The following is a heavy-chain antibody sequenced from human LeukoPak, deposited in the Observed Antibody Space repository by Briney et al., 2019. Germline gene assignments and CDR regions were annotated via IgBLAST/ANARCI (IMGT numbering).Heavy chain of an antibody. CDR1: GFTFSSYA. J-gene: IGHJ4*02. CDR2: IRDSGSST. V-gene: IGHV3-23*01. CDR3: VKGDYLLDY. Sequence: GGSLRLSCAASGFTFSSYAMSWVRQAPGKGLEWVSAIRDSGSSTHYADSVKGRFTISRDNSKNTLYLQMSSLRAEDTAVYYCVKGDYLLDYWGQGTLVTVSS. D-gene: IGHD4-17*01.